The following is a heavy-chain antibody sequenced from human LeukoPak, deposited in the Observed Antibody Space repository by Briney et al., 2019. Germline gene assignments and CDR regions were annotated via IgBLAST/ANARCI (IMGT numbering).Heavy chain of an antibody. CDR2: ISGSGGST. V-gene: IGHV3-23*01. Sequence: GGSLRLSCAASGFTFSSYAMSWVRQAPGKGLEWVSAISGSGGSTYYADSVKGRFTISRDNSKNTLYLQMNSLRAEDTAVYYCARDRVYYYDSSGYPPFDYWGQGTLVTVSS. D-gene: IGHD3-22*01. CDR3: ARDRVYYYDSSGYPPFDY. CDR1: GFTFSSYA. J-gene: IGHJ4*02.